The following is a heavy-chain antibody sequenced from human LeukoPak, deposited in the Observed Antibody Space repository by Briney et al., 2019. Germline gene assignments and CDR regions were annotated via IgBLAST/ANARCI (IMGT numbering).Heavy chain of an antibody. D-gene: IGHD2-15*01. CDR3: ARVQAVGVPVAIDAYYSYGMDV. J-gene: IGHJ6*02. CDR2: FIPMVGVE. CDR1: GGTFSRNA. V-gene: IGHV1-69*04. Sequence: ASVKVSCKASGGTFSRNAISWVRQAPGQGLEWMGRFIPMVGVETYAQSFQGRVTITADRSTRTPYMELSSLRSEDTAVYYCARVQAVGVPVAIDAYYSYGMDVWGQGTAVTVSS.